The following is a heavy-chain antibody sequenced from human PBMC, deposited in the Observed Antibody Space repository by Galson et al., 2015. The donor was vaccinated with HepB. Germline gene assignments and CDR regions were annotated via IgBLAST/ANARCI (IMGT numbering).Heavy chain of an antibody. CDR1: GYSFTSYW. J-gene: IGHJ6*02. V-gene: IGHV5-51*01. Sequence: QSGAEVNKPGESLKISCKGSGYSFTSYWIGWVRQMPGKGLEWMGIIYPGDSDTRYSPSFQGQVTISADKSISTAYLQWSSLKASDTAMYYCARQRYFDRPHYYYGMDVWGQGTTVTVSS. CDR3: ARQRYFDRPHYYYGMDV. CDR2: IYPGDSDT. D-gene: IGHD3-9*01.